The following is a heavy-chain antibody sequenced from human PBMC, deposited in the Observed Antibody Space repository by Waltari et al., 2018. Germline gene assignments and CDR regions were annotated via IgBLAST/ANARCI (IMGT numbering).Heavy chain of an antibody. Sequence: QVQLVQSGAEVKKPGASLKVSCKASGYTFTDYYMHWVRQVPGQGLEWLGRINPNSGGTKYAQKFQGRVTMTRDTSISTAYMELTRLTSDDTAVYFCAREVPRIAVAQYNWFAPWGQGTLVSVSS. CDR2: INPNSGGT. J-gene: IGHJ5*02. CDR3: AREVPRIAVAQYNWFAP. CDR1: GYTFTDYY. D-gene: IGHD6-19*01. V-gene: IGHV1-2*06.